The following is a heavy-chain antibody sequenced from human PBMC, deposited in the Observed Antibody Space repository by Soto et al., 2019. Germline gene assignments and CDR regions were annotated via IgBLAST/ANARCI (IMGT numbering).Heavy chain of an antibody. J-gene: IGHJ4*02. Sequence: EVQLVESGGGLVQPGGSLRLSCAASGFTFSTYWMTWVRQPPGKGLEWVANMDQDGSETYYVDSVRGRFTVSRDNAKNSLFLQINDLRVEDTAVYYCVCGGNFFIYWGQGTLVTVSP. D-gene: IGHD3-16*01. CDR2: MDQDGSET. V-gene: IGHV3-7*01. CDR3: VCGGNFFIY. CDR1: GFTFSTYW.